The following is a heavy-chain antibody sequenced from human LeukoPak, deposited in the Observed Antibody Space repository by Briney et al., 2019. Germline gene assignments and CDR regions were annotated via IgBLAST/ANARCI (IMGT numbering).Heavy chain of an antibody. CDR2: MNPNSGNT. CDR1: GYTFTSYD. J-gene: IGHJ4*02. V-gene: IGHV1-8*01. Sequence: GASVKVSCKASGYTFTSYDINWVRQATGQGLEWMGWMNPNSGNTGYAQKFQGRVTMTRNTSISTAYMELSSLRSEDTAVYYCASRGVGYGALDYWGQGTLVTVSS. D-gene: IGHD4-17*01. CDR3: ASRGVGYGALDY.